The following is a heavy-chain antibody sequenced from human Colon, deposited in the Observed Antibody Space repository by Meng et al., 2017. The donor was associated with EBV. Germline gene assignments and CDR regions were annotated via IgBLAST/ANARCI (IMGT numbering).Heavy chain of an antibody. V-gene: IGHV4-31*03. D-gene: IGHD6-19*01. CDR1: GGSVSSGGYY. J-gene: IGHJ4*02. Sequence: QGQLSGSAPGLVKPSQTLSLTCTVSGGSVSSGGYYWTWIRQHPGKGLEWFGHIYYSGSTFYNPSLKRRVIISIDTSKNQFSLNLRSVTAADTAVYYCARVSSGWDYFDYWGQGTLVTVSS. CDR2: IYYSGST. CDR3: ARVSSGWDYFDY.